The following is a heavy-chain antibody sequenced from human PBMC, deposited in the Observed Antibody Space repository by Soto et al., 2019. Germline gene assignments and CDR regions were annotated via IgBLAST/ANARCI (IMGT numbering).Heavy chain of an antibody. D-gene: IGHD2-8*01. J-gene: IGHJ4*02. CDR3: AKDRELMVYAFDY. CDR2: ISWNSGSI. V-gene: IGHV3-9*01. CDR1: GFTFDDYA. Sequence: EVQLVESGGGLVQPGRSLRLSCAASGFTFDDYAMHWVRQAPGKGLEWVSGISWNSGSIGYADSVKGRFTISRDNAKNSLYLQMNSLRAEDTALYYCAKDRELMVYAFDYWGQGTLVTVSS.